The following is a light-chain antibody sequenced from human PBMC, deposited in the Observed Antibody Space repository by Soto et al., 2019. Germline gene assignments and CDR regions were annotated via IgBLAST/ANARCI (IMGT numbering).Light chain of an antibody. V-gene: IGKV1-5*01. CDR2: DAS. CDR3: QQYNSYWT. J-gene: IGKJ1*01. CDR1: QGIXXX. Sequence: DIRMTQSPSTLSASVGDRVTITCRASQGIXXXXXXXXXXXXXXXXXLIYDASSLESGVPSRFSGSGSGTEFTLTISSLRPDDFATYYCQQYNSYWTFGQGTKV.